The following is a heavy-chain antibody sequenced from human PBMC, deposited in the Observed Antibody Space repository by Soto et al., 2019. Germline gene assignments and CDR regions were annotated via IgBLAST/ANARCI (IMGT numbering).Heavy chain of an antibody. CDR2: VYFSGST. CDR1: GGSINRSSYY. D-gene: IGHD4-17*01. CDR3: AKTTVTTVAAFDI. Sequence: SETLSLTCTVSGGSINRSSYYWGWIRRPAGKGLEWIGSVYFSGSTFYNPSLKSRVTISVDTSKNQFSLKLSSVTAADTAVFYCAKTTVTTVAAFDIWRQGTMVTVSS. V-gene: IGHV4-39*01. J-gene: IGHJ3*02.